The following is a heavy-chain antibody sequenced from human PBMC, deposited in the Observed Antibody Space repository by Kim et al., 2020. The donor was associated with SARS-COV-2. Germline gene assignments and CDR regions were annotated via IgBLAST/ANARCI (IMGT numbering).Heavy chain of an antibody. V-gene: IGHV4-31*03. D-gene: IGHD6-6*01. J-gene: IGHJ4*02. Sequence: SETLSLTCTVSGGSISSGGYYWSWIRQHPGKGLEWIGYIYYSGSTYYNPSLKSRVTISVDTSKNQFSLKLSSVTAADTAVYYCARVGIAARQRRYYFDYWGQGTLVTVSS. CDR2: IYYSGST. CDR1: GGSISSGGYY. CDR3: ARVGIAARQRRYYFDY.